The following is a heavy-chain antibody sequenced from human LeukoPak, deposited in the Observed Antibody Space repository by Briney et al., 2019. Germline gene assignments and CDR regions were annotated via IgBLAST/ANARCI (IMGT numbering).Heavy chain of an antibody. Sequence: LETLSLTCTVSNGSFSNSYWTWIRQSPGKGLEYIGYIYYSGSTNYNPSLKSRVTISVDMSKNQFSLKLSSVTAADTAVYYCARDLARDYYYYYGMDVWGQGTTVTVSS. CDR3: ARDLARDYYYYYGMDV. J-gene: IGHJ6*02. D-gene: IGHD3-16*01. V-gene: IGHV4-59*01. CDR1: NGSFSNSY. CDR2: IYYSGST.